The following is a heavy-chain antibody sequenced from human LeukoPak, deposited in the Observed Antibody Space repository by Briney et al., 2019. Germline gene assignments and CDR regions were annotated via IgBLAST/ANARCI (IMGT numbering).Heavy chain of an antibody. CDR3: ARSLDSTAAYYYYMDV. CDR2: IYTSGST. J-gene: IGHJ6*03. Sequence: SETLSLTCTVSGGSISSYYWSWIRQPAGKGLEWIGRIYTSGSTNYNPSRKRRVTMSVDTSKNQFSLKLSSVTAADTAVYYCARSLDSTAAYYYYMDVWGKGTTVTVSS. CDR1: GGSISSYY. D-gene: IGHD3/OR15-3a*01. V-gene: IGHV4-4*07.